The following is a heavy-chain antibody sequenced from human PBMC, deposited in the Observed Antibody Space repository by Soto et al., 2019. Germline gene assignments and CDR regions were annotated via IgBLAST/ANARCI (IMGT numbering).Heavy chain of an antibody. Sequence: QITLKESGPTLVKPTQTLTLTCTFSGFSLSTSGVGVGWIRQPPGKALECLALIYWDDDKRYSPSLKSRLTITKDTSKNQVVLTMTNMDPVHTATYYLAHYFYILVDDAFDIWGQGTMVTVSS. CDR1: GFSLSTSGVG. D-gene: IGHD2-8*02. V-gene: IGHV2-5*02. CDR3: AHYFYILVDDAFDI. CDR2: IYWDDDK. J-gene: IGHJ3*02.